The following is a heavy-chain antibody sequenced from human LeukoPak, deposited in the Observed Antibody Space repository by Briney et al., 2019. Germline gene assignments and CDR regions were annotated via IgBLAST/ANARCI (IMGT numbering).Heavy chain of an antibody. CDR3: ATGAYGDYSDY. V-gene: IGHV4-61*05. CDR2: LYFNGSA. CDR1: GGSISSSSFF. J-gene: IGHJ4*02. D-gene: IGHD4-17*01. Sequence: SETLSLTCTVSGGSISSSSFFWGWIRQAAGKGLEWIGRLYFNGSAYYKPSLKSRVYMSLDASRSQFSLKLSSVTAADTAVYFCATGAYGDYSDYWGQGTLVTVSS.